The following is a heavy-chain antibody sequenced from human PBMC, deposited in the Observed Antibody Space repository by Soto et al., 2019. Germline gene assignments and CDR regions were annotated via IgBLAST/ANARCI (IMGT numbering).Heavy chain of an antibody. D-gene: IGHD3-16*02. CDR1: GFTFSSYA. Sequence: GGSLRLSCAASGFTFSSYAMSWVRQAPGKGLEWVSAISGSGGSTYYADSVKGRFTISRDNSKNTLYLQMNSLRAEDTAVYYCANDWSEVVMITFGGVIVPVWNYWGQGTLVTVSS. CDR2: ISGSGGST. V-gene: IGHV3-23*01. CDR3: ANDWSEVVMITFGGVIVPVWNY. J-gene: IGHJ4*02.